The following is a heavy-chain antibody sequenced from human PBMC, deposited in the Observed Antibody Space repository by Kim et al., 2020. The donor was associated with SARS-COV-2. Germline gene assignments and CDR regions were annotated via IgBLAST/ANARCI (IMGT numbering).Heavy chain of an antibody. Sequence: SVKVSCKASGGTFSSYAISWVRQAPGQGLEWMGGIIPIFGTANYAQKFQGRVTITADESTSTAYMELSSLRSEDTAVYYCARGGWLQRLNYYGMDVWGQGTTVTVSS. V-gene: IGHV1-69*13. CDR3: ARGGWLQRLNYYGMDV. CDR1: GGTFSSYA. D-gene: IGHD5-12*01. J-gene: IGHJ6*02. CDR2: IIPIFGTA.